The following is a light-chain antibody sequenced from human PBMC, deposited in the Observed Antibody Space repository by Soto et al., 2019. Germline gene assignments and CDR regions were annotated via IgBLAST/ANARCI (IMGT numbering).Light chain of an antibody. CDR2: EAS. CDR1: QGIRHY. J-gene: IGKJ1*01. V-gene: IGKV1-27*01. Sequence: DIQITQSPSTLSGSVGDRVTITCRASQGIRHYLAWYQQKPGKVPKLLIYEASNLQSGVPSRFRGGGSGTEFTLTISSLQPEDVATYYCQNFDSAPQTFGQGTKV. CDR3: QNFDSAPQT.